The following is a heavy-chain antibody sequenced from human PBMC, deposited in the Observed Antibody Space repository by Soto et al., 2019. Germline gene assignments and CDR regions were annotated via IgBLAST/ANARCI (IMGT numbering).Heavy chain of an antibody. V-gene: IGHV3-30-3*01. CDR1: GFTFSSYA. Sequence: GGSLRLSCAASGFTFSSYAMHWVRQAPGKGLEWVAVISYDGSNKYYADSVKGRFTISRDNSKNTLYLQMNSLRAEDTAVYYCARDQGDILDYWGQGTLVTVSS. D-gene: IGHD3-9*01. CDR2: ISYDGSNK. J-gene: IGHJ4*02. CDR3: ARDQGDILDY.